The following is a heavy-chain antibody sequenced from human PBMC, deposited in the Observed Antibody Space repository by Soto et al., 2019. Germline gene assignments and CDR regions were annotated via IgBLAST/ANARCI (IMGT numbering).Heavy chain of an antibody. CDR2: IWYDGSIK. V-gene: IGHV3-33*01. Sequence: QVQLVESGGGVVQPGRSLRLSCAASGFTFSSYGMHWVRQAPGKGLEWVAVIWYDGSIKYYADSVKGRFTISRDNSKNTLYLQVNSLRAEDTAVYYCARDQGLSGGSWSFDLWGRGTLVTVSS. CDR3: ARDQGLSGGSWSFDL. CDR1: GFTFSSYG. J-gene: IGHJ2*01. D-gene: IGHD2-15*01.